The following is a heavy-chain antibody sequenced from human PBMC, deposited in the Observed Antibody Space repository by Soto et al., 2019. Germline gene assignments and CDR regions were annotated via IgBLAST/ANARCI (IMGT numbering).Heavy chain of an antibody. CDR3: ARGARRAGSSQIDY. J-gene: IGHJ4*02. D-gene: IGHD6-13*01. CDR2: INHSGST. Sequence: SETLSLTCAVYGGSFSGYYWSWIRQPPGKGLEWIREINHSGSTNYNPSLKSRVTISVDTSKNQFSLKLSSVTAADTAVYYCARGARRAGSSQIDYWGQGTLVTVSS. CDR1: GGSFSGYY. V-gene: IGHV4-34*01.